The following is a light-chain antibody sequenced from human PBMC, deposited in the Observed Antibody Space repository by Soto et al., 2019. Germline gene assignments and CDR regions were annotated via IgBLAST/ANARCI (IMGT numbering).Light chain of an antibody. V-gene: IGKV3-20*01. J-gene: IGKJ4*01. CDR1: QSVSNSY. CDR2: GAS. Sequence: EILLTQSPGTLSLSPGERATLTCRASQSVSNSYLAWYQQKPGQAPRLLIYGASSSATGTPDRFSGSGSGTDFTLTISRLEPEDFAVYYCQQYSSSPLTFGGGTKVEIK. CDR3: QQYSSSPLT.